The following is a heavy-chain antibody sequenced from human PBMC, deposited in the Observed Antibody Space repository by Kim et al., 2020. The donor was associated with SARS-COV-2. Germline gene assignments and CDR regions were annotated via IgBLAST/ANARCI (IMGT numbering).Heavy chain of an antibody. CDR1: GFNFDDFA. J-gene: IGHJ6*02. V-gene: IGHV3-43*02. CDR3: AKDDSRTSLYYFGMDV. Sequence: GGSLRLSCAASGFNFDDFAIHWVRQAPGKGLEWLSVISGDSGSTYYADSVKGRFTISRDNNKNSLYLQMNSLRTEDTALYYCAKDDSRTSLYYFGMDVWGQGTTVTVSS. D-gene: IGHD3-10*01. CDR2: ISGDSGST.